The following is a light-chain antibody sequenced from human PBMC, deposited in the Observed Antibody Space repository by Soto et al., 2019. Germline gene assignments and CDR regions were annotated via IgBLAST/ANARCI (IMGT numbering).Light chain of an antibody. CDR1: QSLSSNY. Sequence: EIVLTHSPGTLSLSPGEIATLSCRASQSLSSNYLAWYQQKPGQAPRLLIYGVSSRATGVPVSFSGSGSGTDFTLTISRLEPEDFAVYYCQQYVSAPITFGHGTRLEIK. J-gene: IGKJ5*01. CDR3: QQYVSAPIT. V-gene: IGKV3-20*01. CDR2: GVS.